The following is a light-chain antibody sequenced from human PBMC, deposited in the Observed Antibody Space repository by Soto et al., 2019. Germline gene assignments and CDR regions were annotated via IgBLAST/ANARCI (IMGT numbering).Light chain of an antibody. J-gene: IGKJ4*01. CDR2: DAS. CDR3: QQSDNLPFT. CDR1: QDITSY. V-gene: IGKV1-33*01. Sequence: DIQMTQSPSSLSASVGDRVTMTCQATQDITSYLHWYQQKPGKAPKLLIHDASNLEAGVPSRFSGSGSGTHFTLTISSLQPEDIAIYYSQQSDNLPFTFGGGTKVEIK.